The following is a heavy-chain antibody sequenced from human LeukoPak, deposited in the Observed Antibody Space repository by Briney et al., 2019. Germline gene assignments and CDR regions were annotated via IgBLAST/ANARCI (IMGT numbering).Heavy chain of an antibody. CDR3: ARGLGTGYNVGGY. Sequence: GRSLRLSCEASGFTFSSFAMHWVRQAPGKGLVWVSRINSDGSNTNYADSVKGRFTISRDNAMNTLYLQMNSLRAEDTAVYYCARGLGTGYNVGGYWGQGTLVTVSS. CDR2: INSDGSNT. CDR1: GFTFSSFA. V-gene: IGHV3-74*01. J-gene: IGHJ4*02. D-gene: IGHD3/OR15-3a*01.